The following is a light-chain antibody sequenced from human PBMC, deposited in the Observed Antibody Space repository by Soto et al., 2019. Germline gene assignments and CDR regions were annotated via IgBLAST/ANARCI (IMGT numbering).Light chain of an antibody. J-gene: IGLJ1*01. Sequence: QSVLTQPASVSGSPGQSITISCTGTSSDVGSYNLVSWYQQHPGKAPKLMIYEGSKRPSGVSNRFSGSKSGNTASLTISGLQAEDEADYYCCSYASSSTPLFVFGTGTKVTVL. CDR2: EGS. CDR3: CSYASSSTPLFV. V-gene: IGLV2-23*01. CDR1: SSDVGSYNL.